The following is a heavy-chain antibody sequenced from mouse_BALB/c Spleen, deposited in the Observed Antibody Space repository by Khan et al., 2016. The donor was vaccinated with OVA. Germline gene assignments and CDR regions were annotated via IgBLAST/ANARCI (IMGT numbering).Heavy chain of an antibody. CDR2: IFPGDDST. J-gene: IGHJ1*01. V-gene: IGHV1-85*01. CDR1: GYTFTSYD. Sequence: QVQLQQSGAELVKPGASVKLSCKASGYTFTSYDINWVRQRPEQGLEWIGWIFPGDDSTKYNEKFKGKASLTTDKSSSTVYIQISRLTSEDSAVYCCASHYYGGDLYWYFDVWGAGTTVTVSS. D-gene: IGHD1-1*02. CDR3: ASHYYGGDLYWYFDV.